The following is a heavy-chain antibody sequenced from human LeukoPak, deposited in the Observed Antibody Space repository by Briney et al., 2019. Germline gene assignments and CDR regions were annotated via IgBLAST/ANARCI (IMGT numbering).Heavy chain of an antibody. V-gene: IGHV3-11*01. D-gene: IGHD6-13*01. CDR2: ISSSGSTI. CDR3: ARGGYSSSWYYRPTYYYGMDV. J-gene: IGHJ6*02. Sequence: GGSLRLSCAASGFTFSDYYMSWIRQAPGKGLEWVSYISSSGSTIYYADSVKGRFTISRDNAKNSLYLQMNSLRAEDTAVYYCARGGYSSSWYYRPTYYYGMDVWGQGTTVTVSS. CDR1: GFTFSDYY.